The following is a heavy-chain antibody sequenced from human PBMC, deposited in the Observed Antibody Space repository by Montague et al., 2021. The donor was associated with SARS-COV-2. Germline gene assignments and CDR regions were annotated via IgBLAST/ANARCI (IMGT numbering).Heavy chain of an antibody. J-gene: IGHJ3*02. CDR3: ARRRERWSDAFDI. CDR1: GGSISSYY. V-gene: IGHV4-59*08. CDR2: IYYSRST. D-gene: IGHD2-15*01. Sequence: SETLSLTCTVSGGSISSYYWSWIRQPPGKGLEWIGYIYYSRSTNYNPSLKSRVTISVDTSKNQFSLKVRSVTDADTAVYYCARRRERWSDAFDIWGQGTMVTVSS.